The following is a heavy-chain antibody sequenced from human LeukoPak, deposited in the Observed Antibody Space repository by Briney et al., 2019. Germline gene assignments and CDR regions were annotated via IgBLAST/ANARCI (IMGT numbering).Heavy chain of an antibody. D-gene: IGHD3-10*01. CDR1: GFTFSNAW. Sequence: PGGSLRLSCAASGFTFSNAWMNWVRQAPGKGLEWVSSISSSSSYIYYADSVKGRFTISRDNAKNSLYLQMNSLRAEDTAVYYCARGVITMVRGVITADAFDIWGQGTMVTVSS. CDR3: ARGVITMVRGVITADAFDI. CDR2: ISSSSSYI. V-gene: IGHV3-21*01. J-gene: IGHJ3*02.